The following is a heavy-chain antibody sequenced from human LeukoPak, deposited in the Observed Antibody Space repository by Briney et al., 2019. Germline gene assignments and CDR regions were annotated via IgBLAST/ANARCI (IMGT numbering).Heavy chain of an antibody. CDR1: GFTFGSFW. D-gene: IGHD6-13*01. Sequence: PGGSLRLSCAASGFTFGSFWMHWVRQVPGKGLVWVSRISNDGSTTSYADSVKGRFTISRDNAKNSLYLQMNSLRADDTAVYYCARVAEAAAFDYWGQGTLVTVSS. J-gene: IGHJ4*02. CDR2: ISNDGSTT. V-gene: IGHV3-74*01. CDR3: ARVAEAAAFDY.